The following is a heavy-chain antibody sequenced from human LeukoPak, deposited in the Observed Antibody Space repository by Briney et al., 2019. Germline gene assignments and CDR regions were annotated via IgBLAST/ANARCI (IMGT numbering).Heavy chain of an antibody. CDR2: ISSSSSYI. J-gene: IGHJ4*02. CDR3: ARDEGFCSGGRCHISGFDY. V-gene: IGHV3-21*03. CDR1: GFTFSSYS. D-gene: IGHD2-15*01. Sequence: EGSLRLSCAASGFTFSSYSMNWVRQAPGKGLEWVSSISSSSSYIYYADSVKGRFTISRHNAKNSLYLEMNSLRAEDTAVYYCARDEGFCSGGRCHISGFDYWGQGILVTVSS.